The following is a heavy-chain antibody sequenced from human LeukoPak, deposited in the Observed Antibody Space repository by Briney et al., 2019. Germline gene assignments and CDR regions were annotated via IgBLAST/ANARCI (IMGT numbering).Heavy chain of an antibody. V-gene: IGHV4-59*01. J-gene: IGHJ4*02. CDR2: IYYSGST. CDR3: ARGSPGYDILTGYYRGYYFDY. D-gene: IGHD3-9*01. Sequence: PSETLSLTCTVSGGSISSYYWSWIRQPPGKGLEWIGYIYYSGSTNYNPSLKSRVTISVDTSKNQFSLKLSSVTAADTAVYYCARGSPGYDILTGYYRGYYFDYWGQGTLVTVSS. CDR1: GGSISSYY.